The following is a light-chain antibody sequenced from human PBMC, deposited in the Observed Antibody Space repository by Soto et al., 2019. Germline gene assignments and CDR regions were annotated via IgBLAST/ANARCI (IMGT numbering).Light chain of an antibody. V-gene: IGKV1-5*01. CDR1: QSISSW. Sequence: DIQMTQSPSTRSASVGDVVTITCRASQSISSWLAWYQQKPGKAPKLLIYDASSLESGVPSRFSGSGYGTEFTLTISSLQPDDFATYYCQHYNSYYTFGVGTEVDIK. CDR2: DAS. J-gene: IGKJ4*01. CDR3: QHYNSYYT.